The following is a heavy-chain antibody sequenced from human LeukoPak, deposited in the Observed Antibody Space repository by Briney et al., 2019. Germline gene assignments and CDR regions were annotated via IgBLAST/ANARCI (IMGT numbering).Heavy chain of an antibody. CDR3: ASNTAMVHKFDY. CDR2: INPSGGST. J-gene: IGHJ4*02. Sequence: AASVKVSCKASGYTFTSYHMHWVRQAPGQGLEWMGIINPSGGSTSYAQKFQGRVTMTRDTSTSTVYMELSSLRSEDTAVYYCASNTAMVHKFDYWGQGTLVTVSS. CDR1: GYTFTSYH. V-gene: IGHV1-46*01. D-gene: IGHD5-18*01.